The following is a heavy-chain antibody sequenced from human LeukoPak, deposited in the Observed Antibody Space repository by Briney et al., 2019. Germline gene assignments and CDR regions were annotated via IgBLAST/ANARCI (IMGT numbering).Heavy chain of an antibody. CDR2: INHSGST. CDR1: GGSFSGYY. CDR3: ARSGYCSSTSCYNVQTFDY. Sequence: PSETLSLTCAVYGGSFSGYYWNWIRQPPGKGLEWIGEINHSGSTNYNPSLKSRVTISVDTSKSQFSLKLSSVTAADTAVYYCARSGYCSSTSCYNVQTFDYWGQGTLVTVSS. V-gene: IGHV4-34*01. D-gene: IGHD2-2*02. J-gene: IGHJ4*02.